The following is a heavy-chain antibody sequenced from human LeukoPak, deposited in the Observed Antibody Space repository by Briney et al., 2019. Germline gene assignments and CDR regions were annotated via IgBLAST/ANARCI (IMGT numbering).Heavy chain of an antibody. Sequence: GGSLRPSCAASGFTFSSYWMHWVRQAPGKGLVWVSRINIDGSSTSYADSVKGRFTISRDNAKNTLYLQMNSLRAEDTAVYSCAAVTTTELGNFDYWGQGTLVTVSS. J-gene: IGHJ4*02. CDR1: GFTFSSYW. D-gene: IGHD5-12*01. CDR2: INIDGSST. V-gene: IGHV3-74*01. CDR3: AAVTTTELGNFDY.